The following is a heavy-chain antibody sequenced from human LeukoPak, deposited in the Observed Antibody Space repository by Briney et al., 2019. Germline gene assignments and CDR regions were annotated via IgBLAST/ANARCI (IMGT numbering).Heavy chain of an antibody. CDR2: IYYSGST. V-gene: IGHV4-59*01. CDR3: ARGYSSGWYRSGWYFDY. CDR1: GGSISSYY. Sequence: SETLSLTCTVSGGSISSYYWSWIRQPPGKGLEWNGYIYYSGSTSYNPSLKSRVTISVDTSKNQFSLKLSSVTAADTAVYYCARGYSSGWYRSGWYFDYWGQGTLVTVSS. D-gene: IGHD6-19*01. J-gene: IGHJ4*02.